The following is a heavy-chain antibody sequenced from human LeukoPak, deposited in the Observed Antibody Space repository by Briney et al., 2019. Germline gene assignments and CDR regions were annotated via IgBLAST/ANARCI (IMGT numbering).Heavy chain of an antibody. V-gene: IGHV4-39*07. D-gene: IGHD6-6*01. CDR1: GGSISSSSYY. Sequence: SETLSLTCTVSGGSISSSSYYWGWIRQPPGKGLEWIGSIYYSGSTYYNPSLKSRVTISVDTSKNQFSLKLSSVTAADTAVYYCARASSIAARPYYYYMDVWGKGTTVTASS. CDR2: IYYSGST. CDR3: ARASSIAARPYYYYMDV. J-gene: IGHJ6*03.